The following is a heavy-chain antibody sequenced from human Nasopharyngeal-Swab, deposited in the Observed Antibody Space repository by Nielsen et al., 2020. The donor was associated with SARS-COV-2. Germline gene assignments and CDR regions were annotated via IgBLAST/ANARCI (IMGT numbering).Heavy chain of an antibody. CDR3: ARDGGGYYDSSGYYGDAFDI. CDR1: GFTFSSYE. V-gene: IGHV3-48*03. Sequence: GESLKISCAASGFTFSSYEMNWVRQAPGKGLEWVSYISSSGSTIYYADSVKGRFTISRDNAKNSLYLQMNSLRAEDTAVYYCARDGGGYYDSSGYYGDAFDIWGQGTMVTVSS. D-gene: IGHD3-22*01. J-gene: IGHJ3*02. CDR2: ISSSGSTI.